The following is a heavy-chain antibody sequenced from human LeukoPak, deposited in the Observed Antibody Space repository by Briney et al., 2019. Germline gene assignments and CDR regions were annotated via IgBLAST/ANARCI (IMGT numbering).Heavy chain of an antibody. Sequence: GASVKVSCKASGGTFSSYAISWVRQASGQGLEWMGGIIPIFGTANYAQKFQGRVTITTDESTSTAYMELSSLRSEDTAVYYCASSGYSYGFDYWGQGTLVTVSS. CDR3: ASSGYSYGFDY. D-gene: IGHD5-18*01. CDR2: IIPIFGTA. J-gene: IGHJ4*02. CDR1: GGTFSSYA. V-gene: IGHV1-69*05.